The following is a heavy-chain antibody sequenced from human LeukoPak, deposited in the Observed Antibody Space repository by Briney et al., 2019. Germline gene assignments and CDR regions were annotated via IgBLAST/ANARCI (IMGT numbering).Heavy chain of an antibody. Sequence: PGGSLRLSCAASGFTFSIYSMNWVRQAPGKGLEWVANIKQDGSEKYYVDSVKDRFTISRDNAKNSLYLQMNSLRAEDTALYYCAREDQPRGTFDYWGQGILVTVSS. CDR3: AREDQPRGTFDY. CDR2: IKQDGSEK. J-gene: IGHJ4*02. D-gene: IGHD2-15*01. CDR1: GFTFSIYS. V-gene: IGHV3-7*05.